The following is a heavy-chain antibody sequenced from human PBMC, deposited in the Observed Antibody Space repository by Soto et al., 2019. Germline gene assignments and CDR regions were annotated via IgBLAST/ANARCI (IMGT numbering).Heavy chain of an antibody. D-gene: IGHD6-19*01. V-gene: IGHV1-18*01. Sequence: ASVKVSCKASGHTFSSYGISWVRQAPGQGLEWMGWISAYNGNTNYAQKLQGRVTMTTDTSTSTAYMELRSLRSDDTAVYYCARRAVAGWDLDYWGQGSLVTVSS. CDR3: ARRAVAGWDLDY. CDR1: GHTFSSYG. J-gene: IGHJ4*02. CDR2: ISAYNGNT.